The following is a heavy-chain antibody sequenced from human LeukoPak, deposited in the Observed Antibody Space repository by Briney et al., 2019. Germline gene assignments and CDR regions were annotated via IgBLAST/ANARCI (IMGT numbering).Heavy chain of an antibody. CDR3: ARAYSSGWYYFDY. V-gene: IGHV3-53*01. J-gene: IGHJ4*02. Sequence: QPGGSLRLSCAASGFTVNGNYMSWVRQAPGKGLEWVSVIYSGGSTYYADSVKGRFTISRDNSKNTLYLQMNSLRAEDTAVYYCARAYSSGWYYFDYWGQGTLVTVSS. D-gene: IGHD6-19*01. CDR1: GFTVNGNY. CDR2: IYSGGST.